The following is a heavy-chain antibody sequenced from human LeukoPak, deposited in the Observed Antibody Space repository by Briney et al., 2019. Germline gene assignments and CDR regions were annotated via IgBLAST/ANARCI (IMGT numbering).Heavy chain of an antibody. V-gene: IGHV4-4*07. J-gene: IGHJ4*02. CDR3: ARDLPGYSSGWYLRPFDY. CDR2: IYTSGST. CDR1: GGSISSYY. Sequence: SETLSLTCTVSGGSISSYYWSWIRQPAGKGLEWIGRIYTSGSTNYNPSLKSRVTMSVDTSKNQFSLKLSSVTAADTAVYYCARDLPGYSSGWYLRPFDYWGQGTLVTVSS. D-gene: IGHD6-19*01.